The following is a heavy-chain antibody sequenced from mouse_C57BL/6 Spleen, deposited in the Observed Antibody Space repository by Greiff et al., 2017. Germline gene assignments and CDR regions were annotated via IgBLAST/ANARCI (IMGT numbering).Heavy chain of an antibody. J-gene: IGHJ4*01. CDR3: ALTGTDAMDY. D-gene: IGHD4-1*01. CDR2: IPPNSGST. V-gene: IGHV1-64*01. Sequence: QVQLQQPGAELVQPGASVKLSCKASGYTFTSYWLHWVKQRPGQGLEWIGMIPPNSGSTNYNEKFKSKATLTVDKSSSTAYMQLSSLTSEDSAVYYCALTGTDAMDYWGQGTSVTVSA. CDR1: GYTFTSYW.